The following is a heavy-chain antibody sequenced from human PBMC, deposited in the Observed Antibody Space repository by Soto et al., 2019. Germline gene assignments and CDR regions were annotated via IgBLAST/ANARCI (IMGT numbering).Heavy chain of an antibody. CDR1: GYTFTSCY. J-gene: IGHJ6*02. CDR3: ARTWRRITIFGVVKAPGRIKWGYGMDV. CDR2: INPSGGST. D-gene: IGHD3-3*01. V-gene: IGHV1-46*01. Sequence: ASVKVSCKASGYTFTSCYMHWVRQAPGQGLEWMRIINPSGGSTSYAQKFQGRVTMTGDTSTSTAYMELSSLRSEDTAVYYCARTWRRITIFGVVKAPGRIKWGYGMDVWGQGTTVTVSS.